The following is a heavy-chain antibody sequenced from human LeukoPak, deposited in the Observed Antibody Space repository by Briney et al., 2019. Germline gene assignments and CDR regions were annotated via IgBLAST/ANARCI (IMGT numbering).Heavy chain of an antibody. Sequence: PSETLSLTCSVSGDSISSSAYYWGWIRQPPGKGLEWIGSVSYRGGSYYNPSLKTRVTMSVDTSKNQFSLRLSSVTAADTAVYFCARDSRYCSGGNCHLRFDYWGQGILVTVSS. CDR1: GDSISSSAYY. CDR2: VSYRGGS. CDR3: ARDSRYCSGGNCHLRFDY. V-gene: IGHV4-39*07. D-gene: IGHD2-15*01. J-gene: IGHJ4*02.